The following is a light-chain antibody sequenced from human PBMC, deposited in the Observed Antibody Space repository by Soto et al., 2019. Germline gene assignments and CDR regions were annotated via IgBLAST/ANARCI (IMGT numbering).Light chain of an antibody. Sequence: DIVMTPSPDSLAVSPGERTTINCKSSQSVLYSSNSANYLAWYQQKPGQPPKLLIYWSSTRESGVPDRCSGSGSGADFILTISSLQAEDVAVYYCQHYYSPPLTFGGGTKVDI. CDR1: QSVLYSSNSANY. CDR2: WSS. J-gene: IGKJ4*01. V-gene: IGKV4-1*01. CDR3: QHYYSPPLT.